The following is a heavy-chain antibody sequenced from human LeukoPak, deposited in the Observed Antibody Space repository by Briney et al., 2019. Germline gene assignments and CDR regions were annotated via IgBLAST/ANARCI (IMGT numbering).Heavy chain of an antibody. J-gene: IGHJ4*02. D-gene: IGHD2-15*01. CDR2: IYHTGDT. Sequence: PSETLSLTCAVSDYLINNGYYWGWIRQPPGKGLGWIGSIYHTGDTYYNPSLKSRVTISASTSRNQFSLRLNSVTAADTAVYYCASHLGYCSDGSCYSTYFDYWGQGAPVTVSS. CDR3: ASHLGYCSDGSCYSTYFDY. CDR1: DYLINNGYY. V-gene: IGHV4-38-2*01.